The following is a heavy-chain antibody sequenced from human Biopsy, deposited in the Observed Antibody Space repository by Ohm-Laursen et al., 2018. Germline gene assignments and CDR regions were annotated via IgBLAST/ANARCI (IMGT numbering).Heavy chain of an antibody. CDR1: GYSFTSYY. D-gene: IGHD6-19*01. V-gene: IGHV1-46*01. CDR3: ARNTGWYGDLYYFDY. Sequence: SSVKVSCKASGYSFTSYYMHWVRQAPGQGLEWMGMINPSGSTTSYPQIFQGRVTMTRDASKSTVYMELSSLRSADTAVYFCARNTGWYGDLYYFDYWGQGTLVTVSS. CDR2: INPSGSTT. J-gene: IGHJ4*02.